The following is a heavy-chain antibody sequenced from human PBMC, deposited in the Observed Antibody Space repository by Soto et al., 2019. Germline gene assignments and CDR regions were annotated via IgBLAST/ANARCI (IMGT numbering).Heavy chain of an antibody. D-gene: IGHD3-9*01. Sequence: GGSLRLSCAASGFTFSSHSMNWVRQAPGKGLEWVSTISSSSTYIYYADSVKGRFTISRDNAKNSLYLQMNSLRAEDTAVYYCAKVTGYYMDQWGQGTLVTVSS. J-gene: IGHJ4*02. CDR3: AKVTGYYMDQ. CDR1: GFTFSSHS. CDR2: ISSSSTYI. V-gene: IGHV3-21*04.